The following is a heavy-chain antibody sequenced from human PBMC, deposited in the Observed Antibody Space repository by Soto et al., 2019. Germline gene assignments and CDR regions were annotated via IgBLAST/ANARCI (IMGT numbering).Heavy chain of an antibody. CDR2: INPTTGST. CDR3: ARDTPGVIGFRYYGMDV. CDR1: GYTFTSYY. J-gene: IGHJ6*02. Sequence: ASVKVSCKASGYTFTSYYVHWVRQAPGQGLEWVGIINPTTGSTSYAQKFQGRVTITRDTSTSTAYMELSSLRSEDTAVYYCARDTPGVIGFRYYGMDVWGQGTTVTVSS. V-gene: IGHV1-46*01. D-gene: IGHD3-22*01.